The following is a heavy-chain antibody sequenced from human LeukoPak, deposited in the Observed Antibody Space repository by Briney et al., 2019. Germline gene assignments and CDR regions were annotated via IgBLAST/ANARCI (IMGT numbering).Heavy chain of an antibody. CDR2: IYPGDSDT. CDR3: ARTYCGGDCYPDAFDI. V-gene: IGHV5-51*01. Sequence: GESLKISCKGSGYSFTSYWIGWVRQIPGKGLEWMGIIYPGDSDTRYSPSFQGQVTISADKSISTAYLQWSSLKASDTAMYHCARTYCGGDCYPDAFDIWGQGTMVTVSS. J-gene: IGHJ3*02. CDR1: GYSFTSYW. D-gene: IGHD2-21*02.